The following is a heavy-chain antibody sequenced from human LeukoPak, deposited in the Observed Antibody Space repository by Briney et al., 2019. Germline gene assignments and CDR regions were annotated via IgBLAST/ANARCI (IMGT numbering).Heavy chain of an antibody. J-gene: IGHJ4*02. CDR1: GGSFSGYY. V-gene: IGHV4-34*01. Sequence: SETLSLTCAVYGGSFSGYYWSWIRQPPGKGLEWIGEINHSGSTNYNPSLKSRVTISVDTSKNQFSLKLSSVTAADTAVYYCARLWSTYCNGGSCPHQPNYWGQGTLVTVPS. CDR3: ARLWSTYCNGGSCPHQPNY. D-gene: IGHD2-15*01. CDR2: INHSGST.